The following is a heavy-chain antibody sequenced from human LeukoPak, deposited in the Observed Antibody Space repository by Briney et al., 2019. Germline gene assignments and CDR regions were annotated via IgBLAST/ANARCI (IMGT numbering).Heavy chain of an antibody. CDR1: GYTFTSFG. D-gene: IGHD6-19*01. CDR2: ISPYNGNT. J-gene: IGHJ1*01. CDR3: AVSSGSRGYFQY. Sequence: ASVKVSCKASGYTFTSFGISWVRQAPGQGLEWMTWISPYNGNTNYAQKVQGRVTVTTDTSTSTAYMELRSLRSDDTAVYYCAVSSGSRGYFQYWGQGTLVTVSS. V-gene: IGHV1-18*01.